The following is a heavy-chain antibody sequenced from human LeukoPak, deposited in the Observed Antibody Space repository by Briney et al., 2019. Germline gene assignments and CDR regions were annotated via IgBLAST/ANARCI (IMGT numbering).Heavy chain of an antibody. CDR1: GFTFSDYW. Sequence: PGGSLRLSCAASGFTFSDYWMTWVRQAPGKGLEWVANINQPGRAEYYADSVKGRFTISKDNAKNSLYLQMNSLRAEDTAVYYCARGEYGSGSYHIDYWGQGTLVTVSS. V-gene: IGHV3-7*01. CDR3: ARGEYGSGSYHIDY. D-gene: IGHD3-10*01. J-gene: IGHJ4*02. CDR2: INQPGRAE.